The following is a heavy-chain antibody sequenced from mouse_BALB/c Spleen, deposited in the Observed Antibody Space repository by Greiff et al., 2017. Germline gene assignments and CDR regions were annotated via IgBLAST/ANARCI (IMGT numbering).Heavy chain of an antibody. CDR3: ARLEYGNYGYYAMDY. Sequence: QVQLQQSGAELAKPGASVKMSCKASGYTFTSYWMHWVKQRPGQGLEWIGYINPSTGYTEYNQKFKDKATLTADKSSSTAFMQLSSLTSEDSAVYYCARLEYGNYGYYAMDYWGQGTSVTVSS. J-gene: IGHJ4*01. CDR1: GYTFTSYW. V-gene: IGHV1-7*01. D-gene: IGHD2-10*02. CDR2: INPSTGYT.